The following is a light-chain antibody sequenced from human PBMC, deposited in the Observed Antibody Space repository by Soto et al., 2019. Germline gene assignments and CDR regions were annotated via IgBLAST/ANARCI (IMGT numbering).Light chain of an antibody. CDR1: QSVRRF. CDR2: DAS. J-gene: IGKJ4*01. Sequence: EIVLTQSPATLSLSPGERATLSCRASQSVRRFLAWYQQKPGQAPRLLIYDASNRATGVPGRFSGSGSGTDFTLTISSLEPEDFAVYYCQQRSSWPPALSFGGGTKVE. V-gene: IGKV3-11*01. CDR3: QQRSSWPPALS.